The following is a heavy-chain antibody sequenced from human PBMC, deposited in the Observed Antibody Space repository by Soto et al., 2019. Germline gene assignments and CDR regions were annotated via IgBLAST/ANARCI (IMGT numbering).Heavy chain of an antibody. CDR2: ISGSGSNT. V-gene: IGHV3-23*01. J-gene: IGHJ2*01. D-gene: IGHD1-1*01. CDR1: GLTVTSHA. Sequence: PGGSLRLSCETSGLTVTSHAMSWVRQAPGKGLEWVSGISGSGSNTYYADSVKGRFTISKDNSRNTLFLQMNSLRAEDTAVYYCAKEVESIYSYFDLWGRGTLVPVSS. CDR3: AKEVESIYSYFDL.